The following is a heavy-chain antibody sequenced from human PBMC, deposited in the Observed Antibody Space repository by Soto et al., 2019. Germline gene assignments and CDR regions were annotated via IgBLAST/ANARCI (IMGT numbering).Heavy chain of an antibody. CDR2: IWYDGSNK. CDR3: ARVLWFGELSIDY. CDR1: GFTFSSYG. V-gene: IGHV3-33*01. J-gene: IGHJ4*02. D-gene: IGHD3-10*01. Sequence: GGSLRLSCAASGFTFSSYGMHWVRQAPGKGLEWVAVIWYDGSNKYYAASMKGRITTFRDNSKNTLYLQMNSLRAEDTAEYYCARVLWFGELSIDYWGQGTLVTVSS.